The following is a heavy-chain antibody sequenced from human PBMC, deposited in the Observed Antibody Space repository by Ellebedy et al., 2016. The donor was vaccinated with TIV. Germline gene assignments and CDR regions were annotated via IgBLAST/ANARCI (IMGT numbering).Heavy chain of an antibody. D-gene: IGHD3-10*01. CDR1: GFTFSGYY. CDR2: ISGSGGST. J-gene: IGHJ4*02. V-gene: IGHV3-23*01. Sequence: PGGSLRLSCAASGFTFSGYYMSWVRQAPGKGLEWVSAISGSGGSTYYADSVKGRFTISRDNSKNTLYLQMNSLRAEDTAVYYCATGGGYYGSGSRRYYFDYWGQGTLVTVSS. CDR3: ATGGGYYGSGSRRYYFDY.